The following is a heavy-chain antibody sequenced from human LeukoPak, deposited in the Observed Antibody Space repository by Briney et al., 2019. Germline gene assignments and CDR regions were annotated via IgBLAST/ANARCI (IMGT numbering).Heavy chain of an antibody. J-gene: IGHJ6*03. D-gene: IGHD2-8*01. V-gene: IGHV1-69*13. CDR1: GYTFTGYY. CDR2: IIPIFGTA. CDR3: AKNLLMVYAIRPYYYYYYYMDV. Sequence: ASAKVSCKASGYTFTGYYMHWVRQAPGQGLEWMGGIIPIFGTANYAQKFQGRVTITADESTSTAYMELSSLRSEDTAVYYCAKNLLMVYAIRPYYYYYYYMDVWGKGTTVTVSS.